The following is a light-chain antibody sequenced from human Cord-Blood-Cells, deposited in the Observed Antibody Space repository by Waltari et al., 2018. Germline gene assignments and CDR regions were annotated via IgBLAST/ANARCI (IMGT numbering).Light chain of an antibody. CDR1: RGHSSYA. Sequence: QLVLTQSPSASASLGASVKLTCTLSRGHSSYAIAWHQQQPEKGPRYLMKLNSDGSHSKGDGIPDRFSVSSSGAERYLTISSLQSEDEADYYCQTWGTGIHWVFGGGTKLTVL. CDR3: QTWGTGIHWV. CDR2: LNSDGSH. V-gene: IGLV4-69*01. J-gene: IGLJ3*02.